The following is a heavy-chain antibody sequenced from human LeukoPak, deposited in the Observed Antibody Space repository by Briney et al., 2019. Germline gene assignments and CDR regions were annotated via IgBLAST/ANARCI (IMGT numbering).Heavy chain of an antibody. CDR3: ARGYYDILTGYYSPYTFDY. CDR2: ISYDGGNK. J-gene: IGHJ4*02. CDR1: GFTFSSYA. Sequence: PGGSLRLSCAASGFTFSSYAMHWVRQAPGKGLEWVALISYDGGNKYSADSVKGRFTISRDNSKNSLYLQMNSLRAEDTAVYYCARGYYDILTGYYSPYTFDYWGQGTLVTVSS. D-gene: IGHD3-9*01. V-gene: IGHV3-30*04.